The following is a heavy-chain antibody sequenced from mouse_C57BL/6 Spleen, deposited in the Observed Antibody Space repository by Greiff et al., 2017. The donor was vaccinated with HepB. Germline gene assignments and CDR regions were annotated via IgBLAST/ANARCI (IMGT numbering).Heavy chain of an antibody. Sequence: EVKLVESEGGLVQPGRSMKLSCTASGFTFSDYYMAWVRQVPEKGLEWVANINYDGSSTYYLDSLKSRFIISRDNAKNILYLQMSSLKSEDTATYYCARDGYYGSSYVFDYWGQGTTLTVSS. V-gene: IGHV5-16*01. CDR3: ARDGYYGSSYVFDY. J-gene: IGHJ2*01. CDR1: GFTFSDYY. D-gene: IGHD1-1*01. CDR2: INYDGSST.